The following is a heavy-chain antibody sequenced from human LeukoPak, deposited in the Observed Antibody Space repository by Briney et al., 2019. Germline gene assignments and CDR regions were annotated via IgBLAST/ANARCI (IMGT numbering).Heavy chain of an antibody. CDR3: ARGVVVPAATSGSWFDP. CDR2: MNPNSGNT. CDR1: GYTFTSYD. Sequence: GASVKVSCKASGYTFTSYDINWVRQATGQGLEWMGWMNPNSGNTGYAQKFQGRVTITRNTSISTAYMELSSLISEDTAVYYCARGVVVPAATSGSWFDPWGQGTLVTVSS. D-gene: IGHD2-2*01. V-gene: IGHV1-8*03. J-gene: IGHJ5*02.